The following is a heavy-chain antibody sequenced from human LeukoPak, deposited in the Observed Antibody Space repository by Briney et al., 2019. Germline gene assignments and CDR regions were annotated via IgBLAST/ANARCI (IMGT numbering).Heavy chain of an antibody. J-gene: IGHJ4*02. Sequence: ASVNVSFKAPGYTFTGYYMHWVRQAPGQGLEWMGCINFNSGDTIYAQNFQARVTMTRDTSISTAYMELSRLRSDDTAVYYCARGGDGYNRRFDYWGQGALVTVSS. CDR3: ARGGDGYNRRFDY. V-gene: IGHV1-2*02. D-gene: IGHD5-24*01. CDR2: INFNSGDT. CDR1: GYTFTGYY.